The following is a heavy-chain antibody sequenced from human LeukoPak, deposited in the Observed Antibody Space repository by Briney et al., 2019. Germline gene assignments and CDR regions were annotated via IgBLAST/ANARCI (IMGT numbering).Heavy chain of an antibody. CDR1: VFTLINSA. J-gene: IGHJ4*01. CDR3: AKGIYSSGWSYVDY. V-gene: IGHV3-23*01. CDR2: FSGRGIPT. D-gene: IGHD6-19*01. Sequence: AGGSLRLSCAVSVFTLINSAMSWVRQARGKGLEWVSTFSGRGIPTNYADSEKHRYTIPRHHPKNTLYLQVNSLRADESALYYCAKGIYSSGWSYVDYWGHGNLVTVSS.